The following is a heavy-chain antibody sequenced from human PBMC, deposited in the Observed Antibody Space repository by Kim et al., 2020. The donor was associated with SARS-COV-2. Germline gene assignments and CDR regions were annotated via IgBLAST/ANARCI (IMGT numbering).Heavy chain of an antibody. D-gene: IGHD3-16*01. CDR3: ARATGWGLRNFDC. V-gene: IGHV4-59*13. Sequence: SETLSLTCTVSGGSISNYYWNWIRQPPGKGLEWIGYIYFSGNTNYNPSLKSRVTISVDTYKNQFTLKLTSVTAADTAVYYCARATGWGLRNFDCWGQGTLVTVSS. CDR1: GGSISNYY. J-gene: IGHJ4*02. CDR2: IYFSGNT.